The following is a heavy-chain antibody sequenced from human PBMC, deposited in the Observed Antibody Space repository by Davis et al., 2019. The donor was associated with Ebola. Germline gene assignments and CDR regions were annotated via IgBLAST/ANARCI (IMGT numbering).Heavy chain of an antibody. CDR1: GGSFSGYY. CDR2: INHSGST. V-gene: IGHV4-34*01. CDR3: ARVRRKWEPPDLYGMDV. D-gene: IGHD1-26*01. J-gene: IGHJ6*02. Sequence: SETLSLTCAVYGGSFSGYYWSWIRQPPGKGLEWIGEINHSGSTNYNPSLKSRVTISVDTSKNQFSLKLSSVTAADTAVYYCARVRRKWEPPDLYGMDVWGQGTTVTVSS.